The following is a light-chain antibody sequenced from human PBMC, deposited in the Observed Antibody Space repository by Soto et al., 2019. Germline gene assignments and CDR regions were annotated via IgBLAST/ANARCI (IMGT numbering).Light chain of an antibody. Sequence: QSALTQPASVSGSPGQSITIPCTGTSSDIGAYNYISWYQQHPGKAPKLMIYDVINRPSGVSNRFSGSKSGNTASLTISGLQAEDEADYYCSSYTPTDTPYVFGTGTKLTVL. CDR2: DVI. J-gene: IGLJ1*01. V-gene: IGLV2-14*03. CDR3: SSYTPTDTPYV. CDR1: SSDIGAYNY.